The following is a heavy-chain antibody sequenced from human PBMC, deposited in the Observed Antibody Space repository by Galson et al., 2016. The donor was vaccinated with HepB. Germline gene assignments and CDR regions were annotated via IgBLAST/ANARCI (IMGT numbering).Heavy chain of an antibody. D-gene: IGHD3-3*01. CDR3: VRRGYAFWSGYDPSNWFGP. CDR1: GFSLNTTGVG. Sequence: PALVKPTQTLSLTCTFSGFSLNTTGVGVGWIRQPPRKAPEWLAFIFWDDDKRFSPSLRSRLTITKDTSKNQVVLTMTDIDPVETATYFCVRRGYAFWSGYDPSNWFGPRGQGILVTVSS. J-gene: IGHJ5*02. V-gene: IGHV2-5*02. CDR2: IFWDDDK.